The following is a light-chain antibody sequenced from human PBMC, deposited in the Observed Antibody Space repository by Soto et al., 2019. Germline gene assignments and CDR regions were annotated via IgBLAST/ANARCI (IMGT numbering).Light chain of an antibody. CDR1: SSNIGSNY. V-gene: IGLV1-47*01. J-gene: IGLJ3*02. CDR2: RNN. Sequence: QSVLTQPPSASGTPGQRVTISCSGSSSNIGSNYVYWYQQLPGTAPKLLIYRNNQRPSGVPDRFSGSKSVTSASLAISGLRSEDEADYYCAAWDDSLSGRVFGGGTKVTVL. CDR3: AAWDDSLSGRV.